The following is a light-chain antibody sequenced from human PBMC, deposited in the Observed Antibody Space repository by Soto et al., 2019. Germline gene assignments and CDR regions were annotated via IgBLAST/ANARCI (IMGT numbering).Light chain of an antibody. J-gene: IGKJ1*01. CDR1: QSVSSY. Sequence: EIVLTQSPATMSLSPGARATLSCRASQSVSSYLAWYQQKPGQAPRLLIYDASNRATGIPARFSGSGSGTDFTLTISSLEPEDFAVYYCQQRSNWWTFGQGTKVDIK. CDR3: QQRSNWWT. V-gene: IGKV3-11*01. CDR2: DAS.